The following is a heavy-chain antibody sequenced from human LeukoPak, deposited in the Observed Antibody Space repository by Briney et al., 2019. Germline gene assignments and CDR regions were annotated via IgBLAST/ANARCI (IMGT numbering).Heavy chain of an antibody. V-gene: IGHV3-48*02. Sequence: PGGSLRLSCAASGFTLSSYSMNWARQAPGKGLEWISHITWSGSTISYADSVKGRFTISRDSAKNSLYLQMSSLRDEDTAVYYCARDAGNSGYGMDVWGQGTTVTVSS. D-gene: IGHD5-12*01. CDR2: ITWSGSTI. J-gene: IGHJ6*02. CDR3: ARDAGNSGYGMDV. CDR1: GFTLSSYS.